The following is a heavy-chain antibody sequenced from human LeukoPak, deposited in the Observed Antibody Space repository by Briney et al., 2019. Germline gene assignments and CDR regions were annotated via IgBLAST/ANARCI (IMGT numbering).Heavy chain of an antibody. D-gene: IGHD1-26*01. J-gene: IGHJ4*02. CDR3: ASSGDYYMGY. V-gene: IGHV3-48*01. CDR1: GLTFSTYN. Sequence: GGSLRLSCAASGLTFSTYNMNWVRQAPGKGLEWVSYISKTSSSIYYADSVKGRFTISRDNAKNSLYLQMNSLRAEDTAVYYCASSGDYYMGYWGQGTLVTVSS. CDR2: ISKTSSSI.